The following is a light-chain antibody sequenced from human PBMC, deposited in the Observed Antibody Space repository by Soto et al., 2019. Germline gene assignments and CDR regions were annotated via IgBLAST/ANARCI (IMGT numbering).Light chain of an antibody. CDR3: QQTYSSPRT. Sequence: DSQMTQPPPSLPASVAHRVPITRRASQSTRRSLNWYQQKTGKXXNXXIYAASSLQTGVPSRFTASVSGTDFTLNISNLQPEDGAVYDGQQTYSSPRTFGQGTKVDI. V-gene: IGKV1-39*01. J-gene: IGKJ1*01. CDR2: AAS. CDR1: QSTRRS.